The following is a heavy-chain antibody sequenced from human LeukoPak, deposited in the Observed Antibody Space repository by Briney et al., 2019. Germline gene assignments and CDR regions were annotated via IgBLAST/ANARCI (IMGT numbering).Heavy chain of an antibody. V-gene: IGHV3-48*03. Sequence: QSGGSLRLSCAASGFTFSDFEMNWVRQAPGKGLEWVSDISRRGSTTYYADSVKGRFTISRDNAKNSLYLQMNSLRAEDTAVYYCARAPYSSGWYSGSLLRNFDYWGQGTLVTVSS. CDR2: ISRRGSTT. CDR3: ARAPYSSGWYSGSLLRNFDY. D-gene: IGHD6-19*01. CDR1: GFTFSDFE. J-gene: IGHJ4*02.